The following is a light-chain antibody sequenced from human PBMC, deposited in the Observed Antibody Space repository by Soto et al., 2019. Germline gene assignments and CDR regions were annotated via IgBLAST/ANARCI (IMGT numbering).Light chain of an antibody. V-gene: IGKV1-5*03. J-gene: IGKJ1*01. CDR2: KAS. Sequence: DIQMTQSPSTLSASVGDRVTITCRASQSISSWLAWYQQKPGKAPKLLIYKASSLESGVPSRVSGSGSGTEFTLPISSLQPDDFATYYCQQYNSYPTFGQGTKVEIK. CDR1: QSISSW. CDR3: QQYNSYPT.